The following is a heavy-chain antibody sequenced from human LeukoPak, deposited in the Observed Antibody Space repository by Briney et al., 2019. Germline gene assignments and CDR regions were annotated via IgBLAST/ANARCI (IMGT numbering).Heavy chain of an antibody. CDR1: GGSISSSSYY. CDR2: IYYDGST. D-gene: IGHD6-19*01. CDR3: ARGQVAGTWDY. Sequence: SETLSLTCTVSGGSISSSSYYWGWIRQPPGKGLEWIAYIYYDGSTNYNPSLKSRVTISVDTPKNQFSLKLSSVTTADAAVYYCARGQVAGTWDYWGQGILVTVSS. V-gene: IGHV4-61*05. J-gene: IGHJ4*02.